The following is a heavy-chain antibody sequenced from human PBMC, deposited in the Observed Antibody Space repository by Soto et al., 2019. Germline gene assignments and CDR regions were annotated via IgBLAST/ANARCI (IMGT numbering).Heavy chain of an antibody. V-gene: IGHV1-69*12. CDR1: GGTFGSYA. CDR3: ARPIQYYVDTSARSAWFDP. J-gene: IGHJ5*02. CDR2: IIPIFSTP. D-gene: IGHD3-22*01. Sequence: QVQLVQSGAEVKKPGSSVKVSCKTSGGTFGSYAISWVRQAPGQGLEWMGGIIPIFSTPNYAQKFQGRVTITADESTGTAYMELSSLRSEDTAVYYCARPIQYYVDTSARSAWFDPWGQGTLVTVSS.